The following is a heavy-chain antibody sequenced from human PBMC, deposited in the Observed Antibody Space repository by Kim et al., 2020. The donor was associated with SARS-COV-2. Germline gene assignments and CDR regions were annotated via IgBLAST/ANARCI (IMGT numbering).Heavy chain of an antibody. V-gene: IGHV4-34*01. D-gene: IGHD3-10*01. CDR1: GGSFSGYH. Sequence: SETLSLTCAVYGGSFSGYHWIWIRQPPGKGLEWIGEINHSGSIIHNPSLKSRVSISIDTSKNQFPLKLTSVTAADMAFYYCARGRAGVVPFPILGLGPHYGYFIMDVWGHGTSVTVSS. CDR2: INHSGSI. CDR3: ARGRAGVVPFPILGLGPHYGYFIMDV. J-gene: IGHJ6*02.